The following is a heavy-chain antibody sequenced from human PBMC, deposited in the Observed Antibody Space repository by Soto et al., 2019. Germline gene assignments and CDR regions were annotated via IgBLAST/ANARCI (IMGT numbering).Heavy chain of an antibody. CDR2: INSDGTST. CDR3: ARGRYYGMDV. V-gene: IGHV3-74*01. CDR1: GFTFNTYW. Sequence: EVQLVESGGGLVQPGGSLRLPCAGSGFTFNTYWIHWVRQAPGKGLVWVSCINSDGTSTRYADSVKGRFTISRDNAKNTLYLQMNRLRTEDTAVYYCARGRYYGMDVWGQGTTVTVSS. J-gene: IGHJ6*02.